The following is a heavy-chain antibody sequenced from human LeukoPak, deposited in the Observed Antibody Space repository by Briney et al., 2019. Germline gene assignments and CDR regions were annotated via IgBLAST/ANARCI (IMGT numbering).Heavy chain of an antibody. Sequence: GGSLRLSCAVSGFTFSNYAMTWVRQAPGKGLEWVSGITGSGGSTYYADSVKGRFTISRDNSKNTLYLQMNSLRAEDTAVYYCAKDQERYFDWLLSAFDYWGQGTLVTVSS. D-gene: IGHD3-9*01. CDR2: ITGSGGST. J-gene: IGHJ4*02. CDR1: GFTFSNYA. V-gene: IGHV3-23*01. CDR3: AKDQERYFDWLLSAFDY.